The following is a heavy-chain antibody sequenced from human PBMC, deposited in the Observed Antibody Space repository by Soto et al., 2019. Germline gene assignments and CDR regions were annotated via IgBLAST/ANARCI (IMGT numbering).Heavy chain of an antibody. CDR2: VFYTGRA. Sequence: SETLSLTCPVSGGSLGGYYWSWIRQPPGKGREWIGYVFYTGRANYNASLKSRVSISLDTSNYQFSLKLSSVTAADTAVHSCASGGDGRMTTRPYYCKGLDVWGRGTTDAVCS. D-gene: IGHD2-21*02. V-gene: IGHV4-59*01. CDR3: ASGGDGRMTTRPYYCKGLDV. J-gene: IGHJ6*02. CDR1: GGSLGGYY.